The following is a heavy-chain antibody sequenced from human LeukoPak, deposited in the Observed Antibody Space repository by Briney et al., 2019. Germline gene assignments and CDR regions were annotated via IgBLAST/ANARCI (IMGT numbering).Heavy chain of an antibody. J-gene: IGHJ5*02. CDR1: GGSINSRSNY. CDR3: AILSSSSSVFNFDP. CDR2: IYYSGST. D-gene: IGHD6-6*01. Sequence: PSETLSLTCTASGGSINSRSNYWGWIRQPPGKWLEGIGTIYYSGSTYYNPSLKSRVTVSVDTSNNQFSLRLSSVSAADTAVYYCAILSSSSSVFNFDPLGQGTLVTVSS. V-gene: IGHV4-39*01.